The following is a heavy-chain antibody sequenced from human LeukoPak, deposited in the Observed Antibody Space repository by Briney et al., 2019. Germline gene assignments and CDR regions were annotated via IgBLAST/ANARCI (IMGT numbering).Heavy chain of an antibody. CDR1: GGSISSSSYY. Sequence: SETLSLTCTVSGGSISSSSYYWGWIRQPPGKGLEWIGSIYYSGSTYYNPSLKSRVTISVDTSKNQFSLKLSSVTAADTAVYYCARLNYGDYDKAFDIWVQETMVTVSS. CDR2: IYYSGST. J-gene: IGHJ3*02. D-gene: IGHD4-17*01. CDR3: ARLNYGDYDKAFDI. V-gene: IGHV4-39*01.